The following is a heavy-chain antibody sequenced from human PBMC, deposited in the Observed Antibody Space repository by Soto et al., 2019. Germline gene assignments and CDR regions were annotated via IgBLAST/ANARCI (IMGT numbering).Heavy chain of an antibody. V-gene: IGHV3-33*01. CDR1: GFTFSSYG. J-gene: IGHJ3*02. D-gene: IGHD7-27*01. Sequence: ESGGGVVQPGRSLRLSCAASGFTFSSYGMHWVRQAPGKGLEWVAVIWYDGSNKYYADSVKGRFTISRDNSKNTLYLQMNSLRAEDTAVYYCARDYWGYNAFDIWGQGTMVTVSS. CDR2: IWYDGSNK. CDR3: ARDYWGYNAFDI.